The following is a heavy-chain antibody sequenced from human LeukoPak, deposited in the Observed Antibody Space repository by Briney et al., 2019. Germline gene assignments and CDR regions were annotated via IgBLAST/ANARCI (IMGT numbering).Heavy chain of an antibody. D-gene: IGHD6-19*01. V-gene: IGHV5-51*01. CDR3: ARGITRSVAGQDAFDI. Sequence: GESLEISCKGSGYSFTSYWIGWVRQMPGKGLEWMGIIYPGDSDTRYSPSFQGQVTISADKSISTAYLQWSSLKASDTAMYYCARGITRSVAGQDAFDIWGQGTMVTVSS. CDR1: GYSFTSYW. J-gene: IGHJ3*02. CDR2: IYPGDSDT.